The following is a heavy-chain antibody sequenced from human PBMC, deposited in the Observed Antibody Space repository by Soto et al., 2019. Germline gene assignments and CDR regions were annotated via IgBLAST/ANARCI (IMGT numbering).Heavy chain of an antibody. CDR3: ARDNWNGAYYGLDV. D-gene: IGHD1-20*01. J-gene: IGHJ6*02. Sequence: EVQLLESGGGLVQSGESLTLSCVASQFTFNIDAMTWVRQAPGKGLEWVSSMSGSGASIYYADSVKGRFTISRDKSKKTLYLQVNSLRVEDTAVYWCARDNWNGAYYGLDVWGQGTTVTVS. CDR2: MSGSGASI. V-gene: IGHV3-23*01. CDR1: QFTFNIDA.